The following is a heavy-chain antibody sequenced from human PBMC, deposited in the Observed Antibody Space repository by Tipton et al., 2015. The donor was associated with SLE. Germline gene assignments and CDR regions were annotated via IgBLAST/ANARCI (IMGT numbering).Heavy chain of an antibody. D-gene: IGHD1/OR15-1a*01. CDR3: VRGEEQNYYYTDV. CDR2: IYYSGSV. Sequence: PSLTCTVSGGSVSSRTYYWGWIRQPPGKGLEWIGSIYYSGSVYSHPSLKSRVTISVDTYTNQFSLKLSSVTAADSAVYYCVRGEEQNYYYTDVWGKGTAVIVSS. J-gene: IGHJ6*03. CDR1: GGSVSSRTYY. V-gene: IGHV4-39*07.